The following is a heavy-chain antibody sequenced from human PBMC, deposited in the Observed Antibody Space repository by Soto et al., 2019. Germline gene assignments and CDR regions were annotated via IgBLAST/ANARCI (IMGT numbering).Heavy chain of an antibody. V-gene: IGHV3-23*01. CDR2: ISGSGDNT. CDR1: GFTFSNYV. D-gene: IGHD3-16*01. J-gene: IGHJ4*02. Sequence: EVHLLDSGGGLVQPGGSLRLSCAASGFTFSNYVMSWVRQAPGKGLEWVSSISGSGDNTYYADSVKGRFTISRDNSKNTLFLQMNSLRAEDTAVYYCAKLPYVLALCFDYWGQGTLVTVSS. CDR3: AKLPYVLALCFDY.